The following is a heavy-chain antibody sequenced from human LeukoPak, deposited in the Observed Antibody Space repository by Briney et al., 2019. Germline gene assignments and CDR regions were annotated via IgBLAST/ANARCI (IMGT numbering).Heavy chain of an antibody. CDR3: ARGLGGYDY. V-gene: IGHV4-39*01. CDR1: GGPVSNSPYY. CDR2: INYGGST. D-gene: IGHD1-26*01. J-gene: IGHJ4*02. Sequence: SETLSLTCSVSGGPVSNSPYYWGWIRQPPGKGLEWIGSINYGGSTYYNPSLKSRVTISVDTSKNQFSLKLSSVTAADTAVYYCARGLGGYDYWGQGTLVTVSS.